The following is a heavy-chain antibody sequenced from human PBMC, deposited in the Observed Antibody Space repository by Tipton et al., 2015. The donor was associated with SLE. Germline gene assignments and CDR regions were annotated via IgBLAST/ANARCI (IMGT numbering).Heavy chain of an antibody. CDR2: IYTGGSS. D-gene: IGHD2-15*01. CDR3: VICSPAGCAYFDY. Sequence: TLSLTCTVSGASITSGNYYWSWIRQPAGKGLEWIGHIYTGGSSNYNPSLKSRVTISLDTSRNQFSLRLSSVTAADTAVYYCVICSPAGCAYFDYWGQGRLVTVSS. V-gene: IGHV4-61*09. J-gene: IGHJ4*02. CDR1: GASITSGNYY.